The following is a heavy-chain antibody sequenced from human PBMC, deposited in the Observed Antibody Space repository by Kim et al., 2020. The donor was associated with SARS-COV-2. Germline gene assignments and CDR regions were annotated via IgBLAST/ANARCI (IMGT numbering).Heavy chain of an antibody. J-gene: IGHJ3*02. V-gene: IGHV3-21*01. CDR2: ISSSSSYI. D-gene: IGHD3-9*01. Sequence: GGSLRLSCAASGFTFSSYSMNWVRQAPGKGLEWVSSISSSSSYIYYADSVKGRFTISRDNAKNSLYLQMNSLRAEDTAVYYCARDNRLTLTDYDIPYDAFDIWGQGTMVTVSS. CDR1: GFTFSSYS. CDR3: ARDNRLTLTDYDIPYDAFDI.